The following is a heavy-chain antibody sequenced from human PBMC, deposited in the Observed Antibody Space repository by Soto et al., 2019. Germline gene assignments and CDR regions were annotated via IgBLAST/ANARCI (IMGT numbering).Heavy chain of an antibody. Sequence: PGESLKISCRVSGYSFTTYWIGWVRQTPGRGLEWMGIIYPGDSDTRYSPSFQGHVTISADNSVNTAYLHWNSLKASDTATYYCARATWKLVDPYYFDSWGQGTLVTVSS. V-gene: IGHV5-51*01. CDR3: ARATWKLVDPYYFDS. D-gene: IGHD1-1*01. CDR2: IYPGDSDT. CDR1: GYSFTTYW. J-gene: IGHJ4*02.